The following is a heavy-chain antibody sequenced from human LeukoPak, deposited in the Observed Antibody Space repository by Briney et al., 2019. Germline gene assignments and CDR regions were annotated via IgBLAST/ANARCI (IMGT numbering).Heavy chain of an antibody. CDR1: GYTFTGYY. Sequence: ASVKVSCKASGYTFTGYYMHWVRQAPGQGLEWMGWINPNSGGTNYAQKFQGRVTMTRDTSITTAYMELSSLRPDDTAVYFCARDLAYGDPPSGFDPWGQGTLVTVSS. D-gene: IGHD4-17*01. V-gene: IGHV1-2*02. CDR2: INPNSGGT. CDR3: ARDLAYGDPPSGFDP. J-gene: IGHJ5*02.